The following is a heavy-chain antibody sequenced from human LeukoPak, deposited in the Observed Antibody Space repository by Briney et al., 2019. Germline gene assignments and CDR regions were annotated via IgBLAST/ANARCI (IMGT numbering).Heavy chain of an antibody. CDR1: GFTFSSYA. V-gene: IGHV3-30-3*01. CDR2: ISYDGSNK. Sequence: GSLRLSCAASGFTFSSYAMHWVRQAPGKGLEWVAVISYDGSNKYYADSVKGRFTISRDNSKNTLYLQMNSLRAEDTAVYYCRGGGVDYWGQGTLVTVSS. D-gene: IGHD1-26*01. J-gene: IGHJ4*02. CDR3: RGGGVDY.